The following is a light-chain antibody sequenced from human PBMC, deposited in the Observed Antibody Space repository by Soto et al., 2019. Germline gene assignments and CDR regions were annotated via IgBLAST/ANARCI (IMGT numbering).Light chain of an antibody. Sequence: DIVMTQSPDSLAVSLGERATINCKSSQSVLYSSNNKNYLAWYQQKPGQPPKLLIYWASTRESGVPHRFSGSGSVTDFTLTISSLQAEDVAVYYGQQYYSTPRTFGQGTKVEIK. J-gene: IGKJ1*01. CDR3: QQYYSTPRT. CDR1: QSVLYSSNNKNY. V-gene: IGKV4-1*01. CDR2: WAS.